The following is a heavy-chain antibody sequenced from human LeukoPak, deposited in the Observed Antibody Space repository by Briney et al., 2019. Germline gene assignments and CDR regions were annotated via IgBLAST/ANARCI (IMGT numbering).Heavy chain of an antibody. CDR3: AMTYYDFWSGYRMDV. J-gene: IGHJ6*04. CDR2: ISAYNGNT. CDR1: GYTFTSYG. V-gene: IGHV1-18*01. D-gene: IGHD3-3*01. Sequence: GASVKVSCKTSGYTFTSYGINWVRQAPGQGLEWMGWISAYNGNTNYAQKLQGRVTMTTDTSTSTAYMELRSLRSDDTAVYYCAMTYYDFWSGYRMDVWGKGTTVTISS.